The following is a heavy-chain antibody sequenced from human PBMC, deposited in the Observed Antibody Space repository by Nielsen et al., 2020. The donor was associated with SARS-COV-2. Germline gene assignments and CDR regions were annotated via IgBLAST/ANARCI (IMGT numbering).Heavy chain of an antibody. Sequence: GESLKISCAASGFTFSSYWMHWVRQAPGKGLVWVSRINSDGSSTSYADSVKGRFTISRDNAKNTLYLQMNSLRAEDTAVYYCAKHNYDYVWGSYPYNWFDPWGQGTLVTVSS. V-gene: IGHV3-74*01. J-gene: IGHJ5*02. CDR1: GFTFSSYW. D-gene: IGHD3-16*02. CDR3: AKHNYDYVWGSYPYNWFDP. CDR2: INSDGSST.